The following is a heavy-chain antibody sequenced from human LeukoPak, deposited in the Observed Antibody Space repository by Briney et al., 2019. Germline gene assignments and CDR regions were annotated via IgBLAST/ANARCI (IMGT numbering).Heavy chain of an antibody. CDR1: GYSFTSYW. CDR3: AKITSIAAAGRGQYNWFDP. CDR2: IYPGDSDT. Sequence: GESLKISCKGSGYSFTSYWIGWVRQMPGKGLEWMGIIYPGDSDTRYSPSFQGHVTISADKSISTAYLQWSSLKASDTAMYYCAKITSIAAAGRGQYNWFDPWGQGTLVTVSS. V-gene: IGHV5-51*01. D-gene: IGHD6-13*01. J-gene: IGHJ5*02.